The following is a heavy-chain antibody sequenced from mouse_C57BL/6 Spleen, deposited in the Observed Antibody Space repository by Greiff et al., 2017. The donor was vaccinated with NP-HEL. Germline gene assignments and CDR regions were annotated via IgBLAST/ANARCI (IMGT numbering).Heavy chain of an antibody. V-gene: IGHV1-69*01. D-gene: IGHD1-1*01. J-gene: IGHJ4*01. Sequence: MQLQQPGAELVMPGASVKLSCKASGYTFTSYWMHWVKQRPGQGLEWIGEIDPSDSYTNYNQKFKGKSTLTVDKSSSTAYMQLSSLTSEDSAVYYCARGGYYYGSSSYAMDYWGQGTSVTVSS. CDR3: ARGGYYYGSSSYAMDY. CDR1: GYTFTSYW. CDR2: IDPSDSYT.